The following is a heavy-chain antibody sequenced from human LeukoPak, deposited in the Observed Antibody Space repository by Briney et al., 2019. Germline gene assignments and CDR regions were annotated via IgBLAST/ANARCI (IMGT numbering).Heavy chain of an antibody. CDR1: GYTLTSYD. CDR3: TRETSSRYFDY. Sequence: ASVKVSCKASGYTLTSYDINWVRQATGQGLEWMGWMNPNSGRTGYAQNFQGRITITRNTSICTAYMELSSLRSEDTAVYYCTRETSSRYFDYWGQGTLVTVSS. J-gene: IGHJ4*02. CDR2: MNPNSGRT. V-gene: IGHV1-8*01.